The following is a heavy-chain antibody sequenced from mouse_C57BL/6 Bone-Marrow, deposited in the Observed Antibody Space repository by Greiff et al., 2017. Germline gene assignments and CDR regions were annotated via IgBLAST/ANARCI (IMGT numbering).Heavy chain of an antibody. CDR1: GFTFSDYY. Sequence: EVMLVESGGGLVQPGGSLKLSCAASGFTFSDYYMYWVRQTPEKRLEWVAYISNGGGSTYYPDTVKGRFTISRDNAKNTLHLQMSRLKSEDTAMYYCARLWDGAWFAYWGQGTLVTVSA. D-gene: IGHD4-1*01. V-gene: IGHV5-12*01. CDR2: ISNGGGST. CDR3: ARLWDGAWFAY. J-gene: IGHJ3*01.